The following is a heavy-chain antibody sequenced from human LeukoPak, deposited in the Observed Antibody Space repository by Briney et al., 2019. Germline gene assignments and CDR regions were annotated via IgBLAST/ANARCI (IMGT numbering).Heavy chain of an antibody. J-gene: IGHJ4*02. CDR3: AKDGSWSCTD. D-gene: IGHD2-8*02. CDR2: IAHHGNNK. CDR1: GFTFSSSA. V-gene: IGHV3-30*02. Sequence: GGSLRLSCGASGFTFSSSAMHWVRQGPGKGLEWVAYIAHHGNNKYYADSVKGRLTISRDNSKGSLYLQMSSLRADDTAVYYCAKDGSWSCTDWGQGTLVRVSS.